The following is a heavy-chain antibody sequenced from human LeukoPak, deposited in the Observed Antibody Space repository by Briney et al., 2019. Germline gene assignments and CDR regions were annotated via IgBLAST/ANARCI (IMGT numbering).Heavy chain of an antibody. V-gene: IGHV3-30*02. CDR1: GFTFSSYG. CDR2: IRYDGSNK. D-gene: IGHD3-10*01. Sequence: GGSLRLSCAASGFTFSSYGMHWVRQAPGKGLEWVAFIRYDGSNKYYADSVKGRFTISRDNSKNTLYLQMNSLRVEDTAVYYCAKEGGPRAQNTHYFDYWGQGNLVTVSS. J-gene: IGHJ4*02. CDR3: AKEGGPRAQNTHYFDY.